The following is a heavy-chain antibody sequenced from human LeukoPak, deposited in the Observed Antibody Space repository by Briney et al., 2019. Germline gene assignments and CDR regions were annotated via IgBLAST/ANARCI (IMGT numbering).Heavy chain of an antibody. CDR1: GGSFSGYY. D-gene: IGHD2-2*01. V-gene: IGHV4-34*01. Sequence: SETLSLTCAVYGGSFSGYYWSWIRQPPGKGLEWIGEINHSGSTNYNPSLKSRVTISVDTSKNQFSLKLSSVTAADTAVYYCARMSEDIVVVRALWHYYYYYMDVWGKGTTVTISS. J-gene: IGHJ6*03. CDR3: ARMSEDIVVVRALWHYYYYYMDV. CDR2: INHSGST.